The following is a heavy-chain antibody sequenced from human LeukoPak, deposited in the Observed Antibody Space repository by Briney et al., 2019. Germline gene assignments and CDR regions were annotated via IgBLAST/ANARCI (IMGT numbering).Heavy chain of an antibody. CDR2: ISYNGSNK. CDR3: ARDVDGSSWTTYYFDY. J-gene: IGHJ4*02. D-gene: IGHD6-13*01. CDR1: GFTFSSYA. Sequence: GGSLRLSCAASGFTFSSYAMHWVRQAPGKGLEWVAVISYNGSNKYYADSVKGRFTISRDNARNSLYLQMNSLRAEDTAVYYCARDVDGSSWTTYYFDYWGQGTLVTVSS. V-gene: IGHV3-30*04.